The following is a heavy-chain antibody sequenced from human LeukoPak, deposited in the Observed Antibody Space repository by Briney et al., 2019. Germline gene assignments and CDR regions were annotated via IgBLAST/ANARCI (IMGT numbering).Heavy chain of an antibody. D-gene: IGHD5-12*01. CDR2: ISAYNGNT. V-gene: IGHV1-18*01. J-gene: IGHJ6*03. CDR1: GGTFSSYA. Sequence: GASVKVSCKASGGTFSSYAISWVRQAPGQGLEWMGWISAYNGNTNYAQKLQGRVTMTTDTSTSTAYMELRSLRSDDTAVYYCARDRPGFWSGYDYYYYYYMDVWGKGTTVTVSS. CDR3: ARDRPGFWSGYDYYYYYYMDV.